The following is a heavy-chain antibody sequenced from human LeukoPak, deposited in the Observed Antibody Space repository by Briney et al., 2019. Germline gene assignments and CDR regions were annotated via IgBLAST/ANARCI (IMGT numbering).Heavy chain of an antibody. CDR1: GYTFIDAY. D-gene: IGHD6-13*01. Sequence: ASVKVSCKASGYTFIDAYMHWVRQAPGQGLEWLGWINPDSGFANYAQRLKGRVTLTRDTSISTAYMELRTLRSDDTAVYYCAPTPAAYTSSWNVWGRGTLVTVSS. V-gene: IGHV1-2*02. CDR3: APTPAAYTSSWNV. J-gene: IGHJ4*02. CDR2: INPDSGFA.